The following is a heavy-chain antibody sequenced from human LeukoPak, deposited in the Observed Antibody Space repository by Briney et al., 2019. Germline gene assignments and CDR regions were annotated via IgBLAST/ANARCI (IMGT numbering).Heavy chain of an antibody. CDR2: MYPGDSDT. V-gene: IGHV5-51*01. J-gene: IGHJ6*03. CDR3: ARVVGGSTRYYHVDV. D-gene: IGHD2-15*01. Sequence: GESLKISCKGSGYTFAIYWIAWVRQMPGKGLECMAIMYPGDSDTRYSPSFQGQVTISADKSIGTAYLQWSSLKASDAAMYYCARVVGGSTRYYHVDVWGKGTTVTVSS. CDR1: GYTFAIYW.